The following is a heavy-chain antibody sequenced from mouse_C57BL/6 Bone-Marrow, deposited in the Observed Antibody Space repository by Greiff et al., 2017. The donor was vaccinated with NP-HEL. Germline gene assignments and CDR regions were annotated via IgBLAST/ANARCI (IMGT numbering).Heavy chain of an antibody. CDR3: TTVTGTGRAMDY. J-gene: IGHJ4*01. Sequence: VQLQQSGAELVRPGASVKLSCTASGFNITDDYMHWVKQRPEQGLEWIGWIDPENGDTEYASKFKGKATITADTSSNTAYLQLSSLTSEDTAVYYCTTVTGTGRAMDYWGQGTSVTVSS. V-gene: IGHV14-4*01. D-gene: IGHD4-1*01. CDR2: IDPENGDT. CDR1: GFNITDDY.